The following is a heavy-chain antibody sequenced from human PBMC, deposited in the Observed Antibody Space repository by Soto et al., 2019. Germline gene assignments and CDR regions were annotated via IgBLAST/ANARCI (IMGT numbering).Heavy chain of an antibody. CDR2: IYYSGST. V-gene: IGHV4-59*01. Sequence: SETLSLTCTVSGGSISSYYWSWIRQPPGKGLEWIGYIYYSGSTNYNPSLKSRVTISVDTSKNQFSLKLSSVTVADMAVYYCAEARYSSGWFLYWGQGTLVTVSS. D-gene: IGHD6-19*01. CDR1: GGSISSYY. CDR3: AEARYSSGWFLY. J-gene: IGHJ4*02.